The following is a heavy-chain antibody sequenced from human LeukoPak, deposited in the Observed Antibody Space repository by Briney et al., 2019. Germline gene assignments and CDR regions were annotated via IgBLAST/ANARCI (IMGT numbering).Heavy chain of an antibody. CDR3: ARDAAAAPYYYYYYGMDV. V-gene: IGHV4-59*01. J-gene: IGHJ6*02. D-gene: IGHD6-13*01. CDR1: GGSISGYY. Sequence: SETLSLTCTVSGGSISGYYWSWIRQPPGKGLEWIGYIYYSGSTNYNPSLKSRVTISVDTSKNQFSLKLSSVTAADTAVYYCARDAAAAPYYYYYYGMDVWGQGTTVTVSS. CDR2: IYYSGST.